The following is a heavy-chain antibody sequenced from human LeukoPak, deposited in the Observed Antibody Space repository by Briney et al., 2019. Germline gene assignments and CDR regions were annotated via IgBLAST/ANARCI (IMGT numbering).Heavy chain of an antibody. CDR2: IHPNGRT. CDR1: GGSFTGYY. D-gene: IGHD3-22*01. CDR3: ARTYYYDSSGYYYFDY. Sequence: PSETLSLTCAVYGGSFTGYYWSWIRQPPGEGLEWIGEIHPNGRTNYNPSLKSRVATSVDTSKNEFSLKLSSVTAADTAVYYCARTYYYDSSGYYYFDYWGQGTLVTVSS. V-gene: IGHV4-34*01. J-gene: IGHJ4*02.